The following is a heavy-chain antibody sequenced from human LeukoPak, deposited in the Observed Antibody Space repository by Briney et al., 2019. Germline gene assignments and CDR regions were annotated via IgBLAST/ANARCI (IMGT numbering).Heavy chain of an antibody. D-gene: IGHD1-1*01. CDR3: ARELISTTWRGNRSYFDL. Sequence: GRSLRLSCTASEFTFSAFGMHRVRQAPGKGLEWVADIWYDGKNEHFADSVKGRFTISRDNSKNTLYLQMNSPRAEDTAVYYCARELISTTWRGNRSYFDLWGRGTLVTVSS. CDR2: IWYDGKNE. CDR1: EFTFSAFG. V-gene: IGHV3-33*01. J-gene: IGHJ2*01.